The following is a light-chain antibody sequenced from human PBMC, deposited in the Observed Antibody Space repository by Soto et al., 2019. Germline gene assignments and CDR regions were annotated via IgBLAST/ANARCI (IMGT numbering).Light chain of an antibody. CDR1: SSDVGLYNY. CDR2: DVS. CDR3: YPYAGSYSWV. J-gene: IGLJ3*02. Sequence: QSALTQPRSVSGSPGQSVTISCTGTSSDVGLYNYVSWYQQHPGKAPKLMIYDVSERPSGVPDRFSGAKSGNTASLTSSGLQAEDGADYYCYPYAGSYSWVFGRRTQRTVL. V-gene: IGLV2-11*01.